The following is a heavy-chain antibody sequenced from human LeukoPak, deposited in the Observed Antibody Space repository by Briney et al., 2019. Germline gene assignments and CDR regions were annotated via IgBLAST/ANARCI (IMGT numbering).Heavy chain of an antibody. CDR2: IYYSGSV. J-gene: IGHJ5*02. Sequence: SETLSLTCTVSGGSLTSYYWSWIRQPPGKGLQWIGYIYYSGSVNYNPSLKSRVTISVDTSKNQFSLKLSSVTAADTAVYYCARGSGLLWFGEPHNWFDPWGQGTLVTVSS. CDR1: GGSLTSYY. V-gene: IGHV4-59*01. D-gene: IGHD3-10*01. CDR3: ARGSGLLWFGEPHNWFDP.